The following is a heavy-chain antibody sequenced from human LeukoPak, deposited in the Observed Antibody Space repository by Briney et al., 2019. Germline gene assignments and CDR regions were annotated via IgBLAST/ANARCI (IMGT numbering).Heavy chain of an antibody. CDR2: ISSSSSYI. CDR1: GFTFSSYW. CDR3: ARDLSATVTYPDAFDI. Sequence: GGSLRLSCAASGFTFSSYWMSWVRQAPGKALEWVSSISSSSSYIYYADSVKGRFTISRDNAKNSLYLQMNSLRAEDTAVYYCARDLSATVTYPDAFDIWGQGTMVTVSS. D-gene: IGHD4-17*01. V-gene: IGHV3-21*01. J-gene: IGHJ3*02.